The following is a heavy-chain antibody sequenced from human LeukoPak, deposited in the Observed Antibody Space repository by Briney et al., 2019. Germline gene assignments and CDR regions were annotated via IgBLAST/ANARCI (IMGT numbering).Heavy chain of an antibody. CDR1: GFPFSSYA. D-gene: IGHD2-2*01. J-gene: IGHJ3*02. CDR3: AMSPYCSSTSCYRLDI. Sequence: GGSLRLSCAASGFPFSSYAMSWVRQAPGKGLEWVSAISGSGGSTYYADSVKGRFTISRDNSKNTVYLQMNSLTAEDTALYYCAMSPYCSSTSCYRLDIWGQGTMVTVSS. CDR2: ISGSGGST. V-gene: IGHV3-23*01.